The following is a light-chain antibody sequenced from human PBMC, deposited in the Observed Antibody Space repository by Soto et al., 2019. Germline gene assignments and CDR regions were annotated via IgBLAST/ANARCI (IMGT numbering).Light chain of an antibody. CDR2: GAT. CDR3: QNCKSAVFT. J-gene: IGKJ3*01. V-gene: IGKV1-27*01. CDR1: QDINNY. Sequence: DIQMTQSPSSLSASVGDRVTITCRASQDINNYLAWYQQRPGKVPKLLIYGATTLQPGVPSRFSGSGSGTDFTLTITSLQPEDVATYYCQNCKSAVFTFGPGTKLDIK.